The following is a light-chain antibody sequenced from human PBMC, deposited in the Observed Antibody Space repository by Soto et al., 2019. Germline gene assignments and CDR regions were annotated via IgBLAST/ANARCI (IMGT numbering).Light chain of an antibody. CDR1: SSDVGGYNY. V-gene: IGLV2-14*01. CDR3: SSYTSSITLYV. Sequence: QSALTQPASVSGSPGQSITISCTGTSSDVGGYNYVSWYQQHPGKAPKLMIYDVSNRPSGVSNRFSGSKSGKTASLTISGLQAEDEADYYCSSYTSSITLYVFGTGTKLTVL. CDR2: DVS. J-gene: IGLJ1*01.